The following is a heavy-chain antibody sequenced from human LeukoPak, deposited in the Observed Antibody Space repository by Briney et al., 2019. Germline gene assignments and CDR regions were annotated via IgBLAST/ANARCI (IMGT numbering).Heavy chain of an antibody. V-gene: IGHV1-8*01. D-gene: IGHD2-2*01. J-gene: IGHJ5*02. CDR2: MNPNSGNT. Sequence: ASVKVSCKASGYTFTSYDINWVRQATGQGLEWMGWMNPNSGNTGYAQKFQGRVTMTRNTSISTAYMELSSLRSEDTAVYYCARSVCRSSTSCYWGAYNWFDPWGQGTLVTVSS. CDR3: ARSVCRSSTSCYWGAYNWFDP. CDR1: GYTFTSYD.